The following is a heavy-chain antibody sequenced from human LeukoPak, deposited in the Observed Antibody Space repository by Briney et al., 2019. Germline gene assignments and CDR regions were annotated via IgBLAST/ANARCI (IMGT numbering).Heavy chain of an antibody. D-gene: IGHD3-22*01. V-gene: IGHV3-53*01. J-gene: IGHJ6*02. CDR1: GFTVSSNY. CDR3: AGVDGGSGYYSYYGMDV. Sequence: GGSLRLSCAASGFTVSSNYMSWVRQAPGKGLEWVSVIYSDGSAYSADSVKGRFTISRDNSKNTLYLQMNSLRAEDTALYYCAGVDGGSGYYSYYGMDVWGQGTTVTV. CDR2: IYSDGSA.